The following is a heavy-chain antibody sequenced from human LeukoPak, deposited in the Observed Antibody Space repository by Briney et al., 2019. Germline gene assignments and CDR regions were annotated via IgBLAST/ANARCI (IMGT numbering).Heavy chain of an antibody. CDR1: GFAFSGSG. V-gene: IGHV3-30*02. J-gene: IGHJ4*02. D-gene: IGHD2-2*01. CDR2: IRYHGSDK. Sequence: GGSLRLSCAASGFAFSGSGMHWVRQAPGKGLEWVAFIRYHGSDKYYADSVKGRFTISRDNSKNTLYLQMNSLRPEDTSVYFCVRSPTSWYFDYWGQGTLVTVSS. CDR3: VRSPTSWYFDY.